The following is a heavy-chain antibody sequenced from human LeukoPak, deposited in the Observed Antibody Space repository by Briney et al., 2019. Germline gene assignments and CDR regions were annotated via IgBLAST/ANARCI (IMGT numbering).Heavy chain of an antibody. CDR2: IYHSGST. CDR3: ARVTGYMIEDYFDY. J-gene: IGHJ4*02. CDR1: GFPFSSYS. Sequence: GSLRLSCAGSGFPFSSYSMNWVRQAPGKGLEWIGSIYHSGSTYYNPSLKSRVTISVETSKSQFSLKLSSVTAADTAVYYCARVTGYMIEDYFDYWGQGTLVTVSS. D-gene: IGHD3-22*01. V-gene: IGHV4-38-2*01.